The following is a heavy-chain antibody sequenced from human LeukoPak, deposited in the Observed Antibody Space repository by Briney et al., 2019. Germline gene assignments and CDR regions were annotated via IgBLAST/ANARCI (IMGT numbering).Heavy chain of an antibody. J-gene: IGHJ3*02. V-gene: IGHV3-74*01. CDR2: INSDGSST. D-gene: IGHD2-15*01. CDR1: GFTFSSYW. CDR3: ANLAANDAFDI. Sequence: PGGSLRLSCAASGFTFSSYWMHWVRQAPGKGLVWVSRINSDGSSTSYADSVKGRFTISRDNAKNTLYLQMNSLRAEDTAVYYCANLAANDAFDIWGQGTMDTVSS.